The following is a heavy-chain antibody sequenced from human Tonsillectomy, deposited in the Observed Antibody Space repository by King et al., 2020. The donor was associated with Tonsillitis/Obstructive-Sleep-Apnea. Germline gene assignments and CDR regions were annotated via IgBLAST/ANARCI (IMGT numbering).Heavy chain of an antibody. V-gene: IGHV3-74*01. CDR2: IHSDGTSI. CDR1: GFTLSSYW. CDR3: AREVTISDFAFDI. Sequence: VQLVESGGGLDQPGGSLRLSCAASGFTLSSYWMYWVRQAPGKGLVWVSHIHSDGTSISYADSVKGRFTISRDNAKNTLYLQMNSLRDEDTAIYYCAREVTISDFAFDIWGQGTVVTVSS. J-gene: IGHJ3*02. D-gene: IGHD3-3*01.